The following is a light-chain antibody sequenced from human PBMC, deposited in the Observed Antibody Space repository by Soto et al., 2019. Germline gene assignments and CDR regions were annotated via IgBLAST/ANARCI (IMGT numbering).Light chain of an antibody. Sequence: QSVLTQPPSASGTPGQRVTISCSGGSSNIGTNFVSWYQLLPGTVPKLLIFRNNQRPSGVPDRFSGSRSGTSAPLAISGLRSEDEADYFCAAWDDNLSALVFGGGTQLTVL. CDR1: SSNIGTNF. CDR3: AAWDDNLSALV. V-gene: IGLV1-47*01. CDR2: RNN. J-gene: IGLJ2*01.